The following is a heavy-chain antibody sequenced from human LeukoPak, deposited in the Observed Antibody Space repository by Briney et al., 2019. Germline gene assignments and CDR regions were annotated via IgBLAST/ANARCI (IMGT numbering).Heavy chain of an antibody. Sequence: GGSLRLSCAASGFTFSSYAMHWVRQAPGKGLVWVSRINSDGSSTDYADSVKGRFTISRDNAKNTLYLQMNGLRAEDTAIYYCGRVVTTSEDWGQGILVTVST. CDR2: INSDGSST. CDR3: GRVVTTSED. CDR1: GFTFSSYA. D-gene: IGHD1-14*01. J-gene: IGHJ4*02. V-gene: IGHV3-74*01.